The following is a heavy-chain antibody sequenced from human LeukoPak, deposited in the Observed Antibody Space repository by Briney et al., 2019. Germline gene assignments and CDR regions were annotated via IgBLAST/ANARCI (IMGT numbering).Heavy chain of an antibody. Sequence: GGSLRLSCAASGFTFSSYAMSWVRQAPGKGLEWVSAISGSGGSTYYADSVKGRFTISRDNSKNTLYLQMNSLRAEDTAVYYCAKDPSSGWYLTAGYWGQGTLVTVSS. CDR2: ISGSGGST. D-gene: IGHD6-19*01. CDR1: GFTFSSYA. V-gene: IGHV3-23*01. CDR3: AKDPSSGWYLTAGY. J-gene: IGHJ4*02.